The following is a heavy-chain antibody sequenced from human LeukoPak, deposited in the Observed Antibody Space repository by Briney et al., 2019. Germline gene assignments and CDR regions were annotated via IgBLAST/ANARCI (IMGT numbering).Heavy chain of an antibody. CDR1: GGSISSSSYY. CDR2: IYYSGST. Sequence: PSETLSLTCTVSGGSISSSSYYWGWIRQPPGKGLEWIGYIYYSGSTNYNPSLKSRVTISVDTSKNQFSLKLSSVTAADTAVYYCARGTTGLFDPWGQGTLVTVSS. D-gene: IGHD1-14*01. J-gene: IGHJ5*02. V-gene: IGHV4-61*05. CDR3: ARGTTGLFDP.